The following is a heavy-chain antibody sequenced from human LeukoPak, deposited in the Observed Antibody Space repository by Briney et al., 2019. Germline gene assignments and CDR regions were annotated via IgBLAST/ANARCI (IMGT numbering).Heavy chain of an antibody. Sequence: GGSLRLSCAASGFTFSSYGMHWVRQAPGKGLEWVAFIRYDGSNKYYADSVKGRFTISRDNSKNTLYLQMNSLRAEDTAVYYCAKGPYYYDSSGYYREPIDYWGQGTLVTVSS. CDR1: GFTFSSYG. CDR2: IRYDGSNK. D-gene: IGHD3-22*01. V-gene: IGHV3-30*02. J-gene: IGHJ4*02. CDR3: AKGPYYYDSSGYYREPIDY.